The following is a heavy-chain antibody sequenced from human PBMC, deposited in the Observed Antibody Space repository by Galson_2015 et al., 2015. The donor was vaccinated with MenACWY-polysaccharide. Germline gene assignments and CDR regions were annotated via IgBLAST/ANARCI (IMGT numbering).Heavy chain of an antibody. CDR3: TKAGAKYCSGSSCYFNWFDP. V-gene: IGHV3-74*01. CDR2: INSDGRST. D-gene: IGHD2-15*01. J-gene: IGHJ5*02. CDR1: GFTFNTHW. Sequence: SLRLSCAASGFTFNTHWMHWVRQAPGKGLLWVSRINSDGRSTSYADSVKGRFTTSRDNAKNTLYLQMNSLRAEDTAVYYCTKAGAKYCSGSSCYFNWFDPWGQGTLVTVSS.